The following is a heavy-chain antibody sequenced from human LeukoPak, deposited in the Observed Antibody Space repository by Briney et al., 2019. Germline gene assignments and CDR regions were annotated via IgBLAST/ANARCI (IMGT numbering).Heavy chain of an antibody. V-gene: IGHV3-23*01. J-gene: IGHJ4*02. CDR3: AREDYYYDSSGYTYYFDY. Sequence: GGSLRLSCAASGFTFSSYAMSWVRKAPGKGLEWVSAIGGDAVSTYYADSVKGRFSISRDNAKNSLYLQMNSLRAEDTAVYYCAREDYYYDSSGYTYYFDYWGQGTLVTVSS. CDR1: GFTFSSYA. CDR2: IGGDAVST. D-gene: IGHD3-22*01.